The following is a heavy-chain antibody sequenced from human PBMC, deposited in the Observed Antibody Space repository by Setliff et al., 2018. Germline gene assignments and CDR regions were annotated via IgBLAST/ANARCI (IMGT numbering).Heavy chain of an antibody. CDR3: ARAPRYFDSAGSYFDG. V-gene: IGHV4-39*07. Sequence: SETLSLTCTVSGGSMRSISYYWGWIRQPPGKGLEWIGSMYFSGSTYYKPSLKSRVTMSIDKSKNEFSLKMSSVTAADTAVYYCARAPRYFDSAGSYFDGWGQGTLVTVSS. D-gene: IGHD3-9*01. CDR2: MYFSGST. J-gene: IGHJ4*02. CDR1: GGSMRSISYY.